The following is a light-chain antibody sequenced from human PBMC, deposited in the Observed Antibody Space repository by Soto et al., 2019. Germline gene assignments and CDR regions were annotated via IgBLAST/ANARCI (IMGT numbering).Light chain of an antibody. J-gene: IGKJ2*01. V-gene: IGKV3-20*01. CDR2: GAS. CDR3: QQYGSSPPYT. Sequence: EIVLTQSPGILSLSPGERATLSCRASQSVSSSYLAWYQQKPGQAPRLLIYGASNRATGIPDRFSASGSGTDFPLTISRLEPEDFAVYYCQQYGSSPPYTFGQGTKLEIK. CDR1: QSVSSSY.